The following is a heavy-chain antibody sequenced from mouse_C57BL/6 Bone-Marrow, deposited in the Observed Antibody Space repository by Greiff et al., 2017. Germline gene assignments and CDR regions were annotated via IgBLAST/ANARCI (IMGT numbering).Heavy chain of an antibody. D-gene: IGHD2-1*01. CDR1: GFTFSSYG. CDR3: ARQGRCGNPEGYYAMDY. V-gene: IGHV5-6*01. CDR2: ISSGGSYT. J-gene: IGHJ4*01. Sequence: DVQLVESGGDLVKPGGSLKLSCAASGFTFSSYGMSWVRQTPDKRLEWVATISSGGSYTYYPDSVKGRFTISRDNAKNTLYLQMSSLKSEDTAMYYCARQGRCGNPEGYYAMDYWGQGTSVTVSS.